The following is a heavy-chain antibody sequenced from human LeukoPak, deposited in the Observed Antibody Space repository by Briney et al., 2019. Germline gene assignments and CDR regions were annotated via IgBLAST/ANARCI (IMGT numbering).Heavy chain of an antibody. D-gene: IGHD6-6*01. J-gene: IGHJ4*02. Sequence: GASVKVSCKASGYTFTSYDINWVQQATGQGLEWMGWMNPNSGNTGYAQKFQGRVTITADKSTSTAYMELSSLRSEDTAVYYCARDRVAARFDYWGQGTLVTVSS. V-gene: IGHV1-8*01. CDR1: GYTFTSYD. CDR3: ARDRVAARFDY. CDR2: MNPNSGNT.